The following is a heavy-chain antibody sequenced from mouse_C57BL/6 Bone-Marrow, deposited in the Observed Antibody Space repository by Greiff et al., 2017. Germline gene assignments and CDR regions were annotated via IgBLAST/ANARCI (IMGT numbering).Heavy chain of an antibody. J-gene: IGHJ3*01. CDR2: ISNGGGST. CDR1: GFTFSDYY. V-gene: IGHV5-12*01. Sequence: EVKLQESGGGLVQPGGSLKLSCAASGFTFSDYYMYWVRQTPEKRLEWVAYISNGGGSTYYPDTVKGRFTISRDNAKNTLYLQMSRLKSEDTAMYYCASSITAVVARVAYWGQGTLVTVSA. CDR3: ASSITAVVARVAY. D-gene: IGHD1-1*01.